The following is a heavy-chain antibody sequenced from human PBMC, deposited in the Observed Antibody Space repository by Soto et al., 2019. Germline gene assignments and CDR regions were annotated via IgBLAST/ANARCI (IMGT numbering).Heavy chain of an antibody. Sequence: PGGSLRLSCAASGFTFSSYAMSWVRQAPGKGLELVSAISGSGGSTYYADSVKGRFTISRDNSKNTLYLQMNSLRAEDTAVYYCAKEMPYYDFWSGSRYYFDYWGQGTLVTVSS. CDR1: GFTFSSYA. CDR3: AKEMPYYDFWSGSRYYFDY. CDR2: ISGSGGST. D-gene: IGHD3-3*01. V-gene: IGHV3-23*01. J-gene: IGHJ4*02.